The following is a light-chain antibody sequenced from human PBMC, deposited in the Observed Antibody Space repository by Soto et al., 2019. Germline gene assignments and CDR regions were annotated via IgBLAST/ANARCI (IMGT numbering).Light chain of an antibody. CDR1: QSINSD. Sequence: EIVMTQSPATLSVSPGERATLSCRASQSINSDLAWYLQKPGQAPRLLIYGASTRATGLPARFSGSGSVTECTLNISRLQREDFANSYCQQYNDWLALSFGGGTEVEIK. J-gene: IGKJ4*01. CDR3: QQYNDWLALS. V-gene: IGKV3-15*01. CDR2: GAS.